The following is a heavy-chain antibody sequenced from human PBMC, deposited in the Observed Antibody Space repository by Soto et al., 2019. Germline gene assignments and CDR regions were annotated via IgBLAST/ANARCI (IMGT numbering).Heavy chain of an antibody. CDR1: GFNVGAFD. CDR3: TREAVAGITGLDY. V-gene: IGHV3-23*01. CDR2: ISVSDAFI. Sequence: GGSLRLSCAASGFNVGAFDVNWARQAPGKGLMWVSGISVSDAFIYYADSVRGRFSISRDASENILYLQMNSLRVDDTALYYCTREAVAGITGLDYWGPGTLVTVSS. J-gene: IGHJ4*02. D-gene: IGHD1-20*01.